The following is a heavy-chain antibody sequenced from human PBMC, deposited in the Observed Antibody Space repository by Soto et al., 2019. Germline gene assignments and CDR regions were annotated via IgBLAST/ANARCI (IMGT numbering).Heavy chain of an antibody. CDR1: GGSFSGYY. CDR2: INHSGST. CDR3: ARAVGGYDFWSASYYYYYYMDV. D-gene: IGHD3-3*01. J-gene: IGHJ6*03. V-gene: IGHV4-34*01. Sequence: QVQLQQWGAGLLKPSETLSLTCAVYGGSFSGYYWSWIRQPPGRGLEWIGEINHSGSTNYNPSLKSRVTMSVDMSKNQFSLKLSSVTAADTAVYFCARAVGGYDFWSASYYYYYYMDVWGKGTTVTVSS.